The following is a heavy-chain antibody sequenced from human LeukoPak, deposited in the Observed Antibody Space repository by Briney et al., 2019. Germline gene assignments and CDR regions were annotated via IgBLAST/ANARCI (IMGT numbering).Heavy chain of an antibody. Sequence: SETLSLTCAVYGGSFSGYYWSWIRQPPGKGLEWIGEINHSGSTNYNPSLKSRVTISVDTSKNQFSLKLSSVTAADTAVYYCATFRFTYALSAYWGQGTLVTASS. J-gene: IGHJ4*02. CDR2: INHSGST. D-gene: IGHD3-16*01. CDR3: ATFRFTYALSAY. CDR1: GGSFSGYY. V-gene: IGHV4-34*01.